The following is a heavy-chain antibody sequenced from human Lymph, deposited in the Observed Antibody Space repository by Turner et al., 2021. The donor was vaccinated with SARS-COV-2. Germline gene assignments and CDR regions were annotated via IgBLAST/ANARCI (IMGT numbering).Heavy chain of an antibody. CDR1: GYTITEVS. CDR2: FDPEDGET. V-gene: IGHV1-24*01. D-gene: IGHD3-3*01. J-gene: IGHJ6*02. Sequence: QVQLVQSGAEVKKPGASVKVACKVSGYTITEVSMHWVRQAPGKGLEWMGGFDPEDGETIYAQKFQGRVTMTEDTSTDTAYMELSSLRSEDTAVYYCATGPYDFWSGPSPGYYGMDVWGQGTTVTVSS. CDR3: ATGPYDFWSGPSPGYYGMDV.